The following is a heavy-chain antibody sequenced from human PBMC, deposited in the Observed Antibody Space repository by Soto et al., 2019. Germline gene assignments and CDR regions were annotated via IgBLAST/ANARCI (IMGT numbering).Heavy chain of an antibody. Sequence: SVKVSCKASGGTFSSYAISWVRQAPGQGLEWMGGIIPIFGTANYAQKFQGRVTITADESTSTAYMELSSLRSEDTAVYYCARDQGTVIPYYYYYGMDVWGQGTTVTVSS. J-gene: IGHJ6*02. D-gene: IGHD4-4*01. CDR3: ARDQGTVIPYYYYYGMDV. V-gene: IGHV1-69*13. CDR2: IIPIFGTA. CDR1: GGTFSSYA.